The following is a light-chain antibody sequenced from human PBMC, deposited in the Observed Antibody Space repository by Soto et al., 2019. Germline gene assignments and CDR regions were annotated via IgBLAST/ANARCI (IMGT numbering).Light chain of an antibody. V-gene: IGKV3-20*01. Sequence: EIVLTQSPGTLSLSPGERATLSCRASQSISSNYLTWYQQKPGQAPRLLIYGASSRATGTPDRFSGSGSGTDFTLTIRRLEPEDCAVYYCQQYGRSPQTCGQGTKLEIK. J-gene: IGKJ2*01. CDR1: QSISSNY. CDR2: GAS. CDR3: QQYGRSPQT.